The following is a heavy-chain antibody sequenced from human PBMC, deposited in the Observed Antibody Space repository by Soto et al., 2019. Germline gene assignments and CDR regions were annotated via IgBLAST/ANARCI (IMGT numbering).Heavy chain of an antibody. CDR3: ARGGGGIVPAAIEGYYYYGMDV. CDR1: AVTFSHNR. V-gene: IGHV3-21*01. CDR2: ISSSSRYI. D-gene: IGHD2-2*01. J-gene: IGHJ6*02. Sequence: LRLSCAASAVTFSHNRLKWVRQAPGEGLAWVSSISSSSRYIYYADSVTGRFTISSDNAKNSLYPQMNRLRAEDTAVYYCARGGGGIVPAAIEGYYYYGMDVWGQGTTVTVSS.